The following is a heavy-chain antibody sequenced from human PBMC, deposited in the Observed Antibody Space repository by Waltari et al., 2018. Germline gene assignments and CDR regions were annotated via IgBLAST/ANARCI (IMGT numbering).Heavy chain of an antibody. CDR2: IIPIFGTA. J-gene: IGHJ6*02. CDR3: ARERGVMITFGGYYYYGMDV. V-gene: IGHV1-69*13. Sequence: QVQLVQSGAEVKKPGSSVKVSCKASGGTFSSYAISWVRQAPGQGIEWMGGIIPIFGTANYAQKFQGRVTITADESTSTAYMELSSLRSEDTAVYYCARERGVMITFGGYYYYGMDVWGQGTTVTVSS. D-gene: IGHD3-16*01. CDR1: GGTFSSYA.